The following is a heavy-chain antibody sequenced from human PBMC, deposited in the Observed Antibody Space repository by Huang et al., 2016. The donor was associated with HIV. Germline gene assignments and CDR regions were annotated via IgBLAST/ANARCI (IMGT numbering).Heavy chain of an antibody. CDR3: STVGGGIDYIGYTSAYYATGGY. D-gene: IGHD6-19*01. V-gene: IGHV3-49*03. CDR2: MSSKAHGGKT. CDR1: GFTFGAYG. Sequence: EVQLVESGGTLIQPGRSLRLSCTASGFTFGAYGMSWFRQAPGKGWGGGGCMSSKAHGGKTEYAASVKGRFSVSRDYSKNIAYLRMSSLKTEDTAVYYCSTVGGGIDYIGYTSAYYATGGYWGQGTLVTVSS. J-gene: IGHJ4*02.